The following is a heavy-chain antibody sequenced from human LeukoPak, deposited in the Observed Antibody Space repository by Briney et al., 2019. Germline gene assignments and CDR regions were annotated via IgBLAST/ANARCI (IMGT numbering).Heavy chain of an antibody. CDR2: IYYSGDT. V-gene: IGHV4-59*01. CDR3: ARRKWELLSWFDP. D-gene: IGHD1-26*01. CDR1: VGSIRDYY. J-gene: IGHJ5*02. Sequence: SETLSLTCTVSVGSIRDYYWNWIRQPPGKGLEWIGYIYYSGDTNYNPSLKSRVTISVDTSKNQFSLKLTSVTAADTAVYYCARRKWELLSWFDPWGQGTLVTVSS.